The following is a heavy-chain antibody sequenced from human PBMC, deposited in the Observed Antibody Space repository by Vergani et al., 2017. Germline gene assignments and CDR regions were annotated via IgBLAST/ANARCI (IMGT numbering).Heavy chain of an antibody. CDR3: ARELIVGATSFDN. D-gene: IGHD1-26*01. Sequence: QVQLQESGPGLVKPSQTLSLTCTVSGGSISSKHYYWSWIRQPPGTGLEWIGYIYYSWSTYYNPSLKSRVTISVDTSKNQFSLKLNSVTAADTAVYYCARELIVGATSFDNWGQGTLVTVSS. V-gene: IGHV4-30-4*08. CDR1: GGSISSKHYY. CDR2: IYYSWST. J-gene: IGHJ4*02.